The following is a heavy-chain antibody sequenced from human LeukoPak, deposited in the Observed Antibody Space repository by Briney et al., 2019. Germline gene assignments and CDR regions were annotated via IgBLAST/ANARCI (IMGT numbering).Heavy chain of an antibody. J-gene: IGHJ4*02. Sequence: PGGSLRLSCAASGFTFSSYEMNWVRQAPGKGLEWVSYISSSGSTIYYADSVKGRFTISRDNAKNSLYLQMNSLRAEDTAVYYCARDLTVTTIADYWGQGTRVTVSS. CDR1: GFTFSSYE. CDR3: ARDLTVTTIADY. V-gene: IGHV3-48*03. D-gene: IGHD4-17*01. CDR2: ISSSGSTI.